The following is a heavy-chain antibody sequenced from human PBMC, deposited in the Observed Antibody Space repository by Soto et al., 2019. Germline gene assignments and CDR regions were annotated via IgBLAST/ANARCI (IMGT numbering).Heavy chain of an antibody. J-gene: IGHJ4*02. CDR2: ISYDGSNK. CDR1: GFTFSSYG. CDR3: AKELRFLEWLLDC. V-gene: IGHV3-30*18. Sequence: GGSLRLSCAASGFTFSSYGMHWVRQAPGKGLEWVAVISYDGSNKYYADSVKGRFTISRDNSKNTLYLQMNSLRAEDTAVYYCAKELRFLEWLLDCWGQGTLVTVSS. D-gene: IGHD3-3*01.